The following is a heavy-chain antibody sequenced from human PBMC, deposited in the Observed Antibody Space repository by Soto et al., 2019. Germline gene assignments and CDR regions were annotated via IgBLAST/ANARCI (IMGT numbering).Heavy chain of an antibody. J-gene: IGHJ4*02. V-gene: IGHV3-73*01. CDR3: TNNFV. D-gene: IGHD2-15*01. CDR2: VRSKTNNSAT. CDR1: GFAFNDSA. Sequence: DVQVVQSGGGLVQPGGSLKLSCAASGFAFNDSAMHWVRQASGKGLEWVARVRSKTNNSATAYPVSVRGRFTVSRDDSMGTTYLQMNSLKTEDTAMYYCTNNFVWGQGVLVTVSS.